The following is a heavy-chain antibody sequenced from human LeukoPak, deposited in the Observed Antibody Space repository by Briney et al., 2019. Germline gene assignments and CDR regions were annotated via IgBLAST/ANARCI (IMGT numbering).Heavy chain of an antibody. CDR1: GFTVSSNY. J-gene: IGHJ4*02. D-gene: IGHD2-8*01. Sequence: PGGSLRLSCAASGFTVSSNYMSWVRQAPGKGLEWVSVIYSGGSTYYADSVKGRFTISRDNSKNTLYLQMNSLRAEDTAVYYCARVGMVAPLDYWGQGTLVTVSS. CDR2: IYSGGST. V-gene: IGHV3-66*01. CDR3: ARVGMVAPLDY.